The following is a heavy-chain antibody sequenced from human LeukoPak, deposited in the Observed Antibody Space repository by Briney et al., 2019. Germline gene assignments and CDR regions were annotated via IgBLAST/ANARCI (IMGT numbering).Heavy chain of an antibody. Sequence: GGSLRLSCAASGFTFSSYEMNWVRQAPGKGLEWVSYISGSGSTIYYADSVKGRFTISRDNAKNSLYLQMNSLRAEDTAVFYCARASSAAAGTYYYYMDVWGKGTTVTISS. CDR3: ARASSAAAGTYYYYMDV. D-gene: IGHD6-13*01. J-gene: IGHJ6*03. V-gene: IGHV3-48*03. CDR1: GFTFSSYE. CDR2: ISGSGSTI.